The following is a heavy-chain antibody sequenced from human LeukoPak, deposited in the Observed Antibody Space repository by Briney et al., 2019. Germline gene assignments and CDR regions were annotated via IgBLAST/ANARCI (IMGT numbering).Heavy chain of an antibody. J-gene: IGHJ4*02. Sequence: SETLSLTCAVSGGSISSNSWWTWVRQPPGKGLEWIGDIFHSGATNYSPSLKSRITVSVDKSRNQFSLTLSSVTAADTAVYYCARGNWKFDYWGQGTLVTVSS. CDR1: GGSISSNSW. D-gene: IGHD1-1*01. V-gene: IGHV4-4*02. CDR2: IFHSGAT. CDR3: ARGNWKFDY.